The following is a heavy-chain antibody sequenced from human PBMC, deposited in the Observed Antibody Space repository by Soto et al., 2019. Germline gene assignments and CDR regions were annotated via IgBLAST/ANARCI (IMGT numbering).Heavy chain of an antibody. V-gene: IGHV1-69*12. CDR2: IMPIFRTP. J-gene: IGHJ6*02. Sequence: QVQLEQSGAEVKKPGSSVKVSCKASGGTFRNSAISWVRQAPGQGLEWMGGIMPIFRTPDYAQKFQGRVTITADESTSTAYVELSGLRSDDTAVYFCARDNARPQLGGNYYYILDVWGHGTTVTVSS. CDR3: ARDNARPQLGGNYYYILDV. CDR1: GGTFRNSA. D-gene: IGHD3-3*02.